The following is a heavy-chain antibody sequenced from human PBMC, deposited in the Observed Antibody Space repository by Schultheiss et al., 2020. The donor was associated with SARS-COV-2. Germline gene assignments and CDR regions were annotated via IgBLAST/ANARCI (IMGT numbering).Heavy chain of an antibody. CDR2: ISAYNGNT. J-gene: IGHJ6*02. D-gene: IGHD3-3*01. Sequence: ASVKVSCKASGGTFSSYAISWVRQAPGQGLEWIGWISAYNGNTNYAQKLQGRVTMTTDTSTSTAYMELRSLRSDDTAVYYCAADSSTIFGDYYYYYGMDVWGQGTTVTVSS. CDR1: GGTFSSYA. V-gene: IGHV1-18*01. CDR3: AADSSTIFGDYYYYYGMDV.